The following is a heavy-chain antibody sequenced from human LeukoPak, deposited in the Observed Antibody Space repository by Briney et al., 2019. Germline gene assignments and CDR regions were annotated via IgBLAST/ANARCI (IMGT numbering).Heavy chain of an antibody. D-gene: IGHD2-15*01. V-gene: IGHV5-51*01. CDR1: GYSFTSYW. Sequence: GESLKISCKGSGYSFTSYWIGGVRQMRGKGLEWMGIIYPGASDTRYSPSFQGQVTISADKSISTAYLQWSSLKASDTAMYYCARQEGKRYCSGGSCYWLDWFDPWGQGTLVTVSS. J-gene: IGHJ5*02. CDR2: IYPGASDT. CDR3: ARQEGKRYCSGGSCYWLDWFDP.